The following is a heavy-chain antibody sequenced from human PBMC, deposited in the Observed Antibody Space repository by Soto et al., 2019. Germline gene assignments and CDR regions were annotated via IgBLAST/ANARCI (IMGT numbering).Heavy chain of an antibody. Sequence: EEQLVESGGDLVQPGGSLRLSCAASGFTVSNNYMSWVRQAPGKGLEWVSLSYSGGSTYYADSVKGRFTISRDSSKTTLYLQMNRLRAEDTAMYYCAAYSHKGYWGQGTLVTVSS. CDR1: GFTVSNNY. V-gene: IGHV3-66*01. CDR3: AAYSHKGY. D-gene: IGHD3-16*01. J-gene: IGHJ4*02. CDR2: SYSGGST.